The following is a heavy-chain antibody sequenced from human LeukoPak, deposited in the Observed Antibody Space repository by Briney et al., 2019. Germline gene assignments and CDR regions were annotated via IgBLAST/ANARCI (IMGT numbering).Heavy chain of an antibody. CDR2: IGGSGGST. J-gene: IGHJ4*02. CDR1: GFIFSSYV. V-gene: IGHV3-23*01. D-gene: IGHD2/OR15-2a*01. Sequence: GGSLRLSCAASGFIFSSYVMSWVRQAPGKGLEWVSGIGGSGGSTYYADSVKGRFTISRDNSQNTLYLQMNSLRAEDTAVYYCTLSLRTPGNYWGQGTLVTVSP. CDR3: TLSLRTPGNY.